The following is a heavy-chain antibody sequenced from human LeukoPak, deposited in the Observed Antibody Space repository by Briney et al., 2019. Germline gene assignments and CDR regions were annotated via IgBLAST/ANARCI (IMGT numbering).Heavy chain of an antibody. CDR3: ARGGSYFDISGYYFY. V-gene: IGHV3-66*01. CDR2: IYSGGST. CDR1: GFTFSSYG. J-gene: IGHJ4*02. D-gene: IGHD3-22*01. Sequence: PGRSLRLSCAASGFTFSSYGMHWVRQAPGKGLEWVSIIYSGGSTSYADSVKGRFTISRDNSKNTLYLQMNSLRTEDTAVYYCARGGSYFDISGYYFYWGQGTLVTVSS.